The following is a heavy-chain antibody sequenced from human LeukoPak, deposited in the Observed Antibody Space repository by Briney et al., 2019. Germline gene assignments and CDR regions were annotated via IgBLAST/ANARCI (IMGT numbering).Heavy chain of an antibody. V-gene: IGHV3-21*01. J-gene: IGHJ5*02. CDR1: GFTFSSYS. CDR3: AGERTGYHGNWFDP. CDR2: ISSSSSYI. Sequence: PGGSLRLSCAASGFTFSSYSMNWVRQAPGKGLEWVSSISSSSSYIYYADSVKGRFTISRDNAKNSLYLQMNSLRAEDTAVYYCAGERTGYHGNWFDPWGQGTLVTVSS. D-gene: IGHD3-9*01.